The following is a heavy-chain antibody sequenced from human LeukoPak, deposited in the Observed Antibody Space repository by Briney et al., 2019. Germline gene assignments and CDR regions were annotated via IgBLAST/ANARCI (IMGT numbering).Heavy chain of an antibody. CDR1: GYTFTIYY. CDR3: ARGTLRYFDF. CDR2: INPSGGST. D-gene: IGHD3-9*01. Sequence: GASVTVSCTASGYTFTIYYMHWVRQAPGQGPEWMGVINPSGGSTTSYAQKIQGRVTMTRDTSMSTVTMELSSLRSEDTAVYYCARGTLRYFDFWGQGTLVTVSS. J-gene: IGHJ4*02. V-gene: IGHV1-46*01.